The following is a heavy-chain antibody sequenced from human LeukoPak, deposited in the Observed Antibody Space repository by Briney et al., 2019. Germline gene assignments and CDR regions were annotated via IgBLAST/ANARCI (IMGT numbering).Heavy chain of an antibody. CDR3: ARRLLRGGNRPLDY. D-gene: IGHD4-23*01. Sequence: PSETLSLTCTVSGGSINSYNYFWAWIRQPPGSGLEWIASVFYSGSPYYNPSLKSRVTISVDTSKNQFSLKLSSVTAADTAVYYCARRLLRGGNRPLDYWGQGTLVTVSS. CDR2: VFYSGSP. CDR1: GGSINSYNYF. J-gene: IGHJ4*02. V-gene: IGHV4-39*07.